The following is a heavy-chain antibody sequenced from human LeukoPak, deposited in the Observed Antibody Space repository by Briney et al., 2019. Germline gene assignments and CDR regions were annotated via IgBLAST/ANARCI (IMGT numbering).Heavy chain of an antibody. D-gene: IGHD3-22*01. CDR2: ISAYNGNA. J-gene: IGHJ4*02. CDR3: ARDYYYDSSCYVDY. Sequence: GASVKVSCKASGYTFSSYGISWVRQAPGQGLEWMGWISAYNGNANYAQNLQGRITMTTDTSTSTAYMELTSLRSDDTAVYYCARDYYYDSSCYVDYWGQGTLVTVSS. V-gene: IGHV1-18*01. CDR1: GYTFSSYG.